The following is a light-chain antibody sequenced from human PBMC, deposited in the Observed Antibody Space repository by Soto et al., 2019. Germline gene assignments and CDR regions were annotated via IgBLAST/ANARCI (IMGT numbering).Light chain of an antibody. V-gene: IGKV1-5*03. CDR3: QQYHIYSRT. CDR1: QTIDSW. Sequence: DIQMTQSPSTLSASVGDRVTITCRASQTIDSWLAWYQQRPGKPPNLLIYKASTLASGVPSRFSGSGFGTEFTLTINCLQPDDFATYYCQQYHIYSRTFGQGTKVEIK. J-gene: IGKJ1*01. CDR2: KAS.